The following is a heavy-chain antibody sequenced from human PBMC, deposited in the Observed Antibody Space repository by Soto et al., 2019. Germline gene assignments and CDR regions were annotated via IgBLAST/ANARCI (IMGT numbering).Heavy chain of an antibody. CDR1: GFIVSSNY. V-gene: IGHV3-53*01. CDR3: WVYGGNWADTPFDY. D-gene: IGHD2-15*01. J-gene: IGHJ4*02. Sequence: EVQLVESGGGLIQPGGSLRVSCAVSGFIVSSNYMSWVRQAPGKGLEWVSVMYSDGSSYYADSVKGRFTISRDNSKNTLYLQMNSLRAEDTAVYYCWVYGGNWADTPFDYWGQGTLVTVSS. CDR2: MYSDGSS.